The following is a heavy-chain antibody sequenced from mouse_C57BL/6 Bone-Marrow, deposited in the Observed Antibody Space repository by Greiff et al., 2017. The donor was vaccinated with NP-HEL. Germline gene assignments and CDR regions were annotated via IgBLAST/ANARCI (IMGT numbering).Heavy chain of an antibody. V-gene: IGHV3-3*01. J-gene: IGHJ3*01. D-gene: IGHD1-1*01. CDR1: GFSINSDCY. CDR2: TFYSGIT. CDR3: ARDRSYYGSSPWFAY. Sequence: VQLKESGPSLVRPSQTLSLTCTVTGFSINSDCYWIWIRQFPGNKLEYIGYTFYSGITYYNPPLESRTYITRDTSKNQFSLKLSSVTAEDTATYYWARDRSYYGSSPWFAYWGQGTLVTVSA.